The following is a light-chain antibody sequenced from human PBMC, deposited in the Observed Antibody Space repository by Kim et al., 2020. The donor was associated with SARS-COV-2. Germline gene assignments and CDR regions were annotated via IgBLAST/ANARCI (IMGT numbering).Light chain of an antibody. CDR1: QSLVYSDENIY. Sequence: PASISFRYRQSLVYSDENIYLNWFHQRPGQSPRRLMYKVSNRDSGVPDRFSGSGSGTDFTLQISRVEAEDVGVYYCMQGTHWPFTFGPGTKVDIK. CDR3: MQGTHWPFT. V-gene: IGKV2-30*01. J-gene: IGKJ3*01. CDR2: KVS.